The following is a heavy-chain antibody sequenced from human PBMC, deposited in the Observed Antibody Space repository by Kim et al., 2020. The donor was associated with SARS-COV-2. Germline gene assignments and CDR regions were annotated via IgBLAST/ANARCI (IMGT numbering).Heavy chain of an antibody. D-gene: IGHD3-3*01. CDR1: GFTFSSYG. V-gene: IGHV3-33*01. Sequence: GGSLRLSCAASGFTFSSYGMHWVRQAPGKGLEWVAVIWYDGSNKYYADSVKGRFTISRDNSKNTLYLQMNSLRAEDTAVYYCARDLVRFWAFDIWGQGTMVTVSS. CDR3: ARDLVRFWAFDI. CDR2: IWYDGSNK. J-gene: IGHJ3*02.